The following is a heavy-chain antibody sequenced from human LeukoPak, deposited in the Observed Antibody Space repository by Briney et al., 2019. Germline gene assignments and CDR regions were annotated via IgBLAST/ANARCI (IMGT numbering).Heavy chain of an antibody. CDR3: ARVGPSSRGDRRLMWYGMDV. V-gene: IGHV1-69*04. J-gene: IGHJ6*02. D-gene: IGHD3-16*01. CDR2: IIPILGIA. Sequence: SVKVSCKASGGTFSSYAISWVRQAPGQGLEWMGRIIPILGIANYAQKFQGRVTITADKSTSTAYMELSSLRSEDTAVYYCARVGPSSRGDRRLMWYGMDVWGQGTTVTVSS. CDR1: GGTFSSYA.